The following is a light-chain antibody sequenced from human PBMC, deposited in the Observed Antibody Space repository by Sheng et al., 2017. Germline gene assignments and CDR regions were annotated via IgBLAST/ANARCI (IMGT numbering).Light chain of an antibody. CDR1: QSVGSN. CDR2: GAS. Sequence: EIVVTQSPATLSVSPGERAALSCRASQSVGSNLAWYQQKPGQAPRLLLSGASIRDTDIPDRFSGSGSGTDFTLTISRLEPEDFAVYYCQQYGSPPRTFGQGTKVEIK. V-gene: IGKV3-20*01. J-gene: IGKJ1*01. CDR3: QQYGSPPRT.